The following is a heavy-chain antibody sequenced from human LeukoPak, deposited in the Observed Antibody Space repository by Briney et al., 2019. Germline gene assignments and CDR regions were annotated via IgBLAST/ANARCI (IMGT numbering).Heavy chain of an antibody. CDR1: GFTFSTYG. D-gene: IGHD1-1*01. V-gene: IGHV3-30*18. Sequence: GGSLRLSCAASGFTFSTYGIRWVRQAPGKGLEWVAVISYDGSNKYYADSVKGRFTISRDNSKNTLYLQMNSLRAEDTAVYYCAKDRATGTHYYCYGLDVWGQGTTVTVSS. CDR3: AKDRATGTHYYCYGLDV. J-gene: IGHJ6*02. CDR2: ISYDGSNK.